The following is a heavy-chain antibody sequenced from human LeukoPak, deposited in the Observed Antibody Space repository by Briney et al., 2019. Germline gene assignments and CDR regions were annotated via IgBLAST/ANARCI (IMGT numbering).Heavy chain of an antibody. J-gene: IGHJ6*03. CDR2: LNPHSGGT. CDR3: ARGAPSRADDYYMDV. Sequence: GASVKVSCKASGYTFTSYGISWVRQAPGQGLEWMGWLNPHSGGTNYAQKFQDRVTMTRDTSISTAYMDLSRLRSDDTAVYYCARGAPSRADDYYMDVWGKGTTVTISS. V-gene: IGHV1-2*02. CDR1: GYTFTSYG.